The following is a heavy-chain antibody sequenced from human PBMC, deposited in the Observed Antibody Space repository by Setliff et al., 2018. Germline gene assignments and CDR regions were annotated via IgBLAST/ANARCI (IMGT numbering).Heavy chain of an antibody. CDR3: AREGVDSRSSTDYHYYMDV. D-gene: IGHD3-22*01. Sequence: SVKVSCKASGGTFNNYGVTWVRQAPGQGLEWMGGTIPFFGTTNYAQKFQGRVTITTDESTSTAYMELSSLRSEDTAVYYCAREGVDSRSSTDYHYYMDVWGKGTTVTVSS. V-gene: IGHV1-69*05. J-gene: IGHJ6*03. CDR1: GGTFNNYG. CDR2: TIPFFGTT.